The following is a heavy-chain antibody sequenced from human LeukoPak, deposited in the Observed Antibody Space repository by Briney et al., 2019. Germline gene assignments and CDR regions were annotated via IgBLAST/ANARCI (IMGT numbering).Heavy chain of an antibody. CDR2: ISSSGSTI. CDR1: GFTFSSYA. V-gene: IGHV3-48*04. Sequence: GGSLRLSCAASGFTFSSYAMSWVRQAPGKGLEWVSYISSSGSTIYYADSVKGRFTISRDNAKNSLYLQMNSLRAEDTAVYYCARGRAQDSSTDYWGQGTLVTVSS. J-gene: IGHJ4*02. D-gene: IGHD6-13*01. CDR3: ARGRAQDSSTDY.